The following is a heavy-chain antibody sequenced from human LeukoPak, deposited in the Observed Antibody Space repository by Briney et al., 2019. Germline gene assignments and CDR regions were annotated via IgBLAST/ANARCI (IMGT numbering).Heavy chain of an antibody. CDR2: IRSKAYGGTT. CDR3: TRVSARYGMDV. J-gene: IGHJ6*02. CDR1: GFTFGDYA. Sequence: PGRSLRLSCTASGFTFGDYAMSWVRQAPGKGLEWVGFIRSKAYGGTTEFAASVKGRFTISRDDSKSTAYLQMNSLKTEDTAVYYCTRVSARYGMDVWGQGTTVTVSS. V-gene: IGHV3-49*04. D-gene: IGHD3-10*01.